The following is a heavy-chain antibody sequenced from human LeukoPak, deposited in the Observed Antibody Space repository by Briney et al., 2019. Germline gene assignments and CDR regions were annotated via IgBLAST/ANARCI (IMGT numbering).Heavy chain of an antibody. CDR3: AKDHYHYGDHGY. CDR2: ISGSGGST. Sequence: GGSLRLSCAASGFTFSSYAMSWVRQAPGKGVEWVSAISGSGGSTYYADSVKGRFTISRDNSKNTLYLQMNSLRAEDTAVYYCAKDHYHYGDHGYWGQGTLVTVSS. J-gene: IGHJ4*02. V-gene: IGHV3-23*01. CDR1: GFTFSSYA. D-gene: IGHD4-17*01.